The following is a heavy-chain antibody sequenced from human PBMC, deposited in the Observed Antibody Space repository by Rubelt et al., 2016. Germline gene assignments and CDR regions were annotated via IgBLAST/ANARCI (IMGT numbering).Heavy chain of an antibody. CDR2: ITGCGGST. Sequence: EVRLVESGGGLVQPGGSLRLSCAASGFTFSSYDMNWVRQAPGKGLEWVSGITGCGGSTYYAASVKGRFTISRDNSKNTLYLQMNSLRAEDTAVYYCAKRGAGTFFDYWGQGTLFTVSS. CDR1: GFTFSSYD. CDR3: AKRGAGTFFDY. V-gene: IGHV3-23*04. J-gene: IGHJ4*02. D-gene: IGHD3-16*01.